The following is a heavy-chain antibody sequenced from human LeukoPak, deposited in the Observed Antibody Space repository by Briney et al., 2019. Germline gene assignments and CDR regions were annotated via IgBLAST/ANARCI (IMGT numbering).Heavy chain of an antibody. CDR1: GFTFSSYG. V-gene: IGHV3-33*01. Sequence: GRSLRLSCAASGFTFSSYGMHWVRQAPGKGLEGVAVIWYDGSNKYYADSVKGRFTISRDNSKNTLYLQMNSLRAEDTAVYYCARDQQQLEGIFDYWGQGTLVTVSS. CDR3: ARDQQQLEGIFDY. CDR2: IWYDGSNK. J-gene: IGHJ4*02. D-gene: IGHD6-13*01.